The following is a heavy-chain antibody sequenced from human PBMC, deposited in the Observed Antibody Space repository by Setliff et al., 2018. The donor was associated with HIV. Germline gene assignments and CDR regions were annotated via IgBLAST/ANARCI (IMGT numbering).Heavy chain of an antibody. CDR2: VDYTGST. D-gene: IGHD1-26*01. V-gene: IGHV4-39*07. CDR3: ARDHNSGTLHAFDL. CDR1: GGSISTSNYY. Sequence: SETLSLTCTVSGGSISTSNYYWGWVRQPPGKGLEWVGNVDYTGSTYYNPSLKSRVTISVDTSKNQFSLRLNSVTAADTAVYYCARDHNSGTLHAFDLWGQGTKVTVS. J-gene: IGHJ3*01.